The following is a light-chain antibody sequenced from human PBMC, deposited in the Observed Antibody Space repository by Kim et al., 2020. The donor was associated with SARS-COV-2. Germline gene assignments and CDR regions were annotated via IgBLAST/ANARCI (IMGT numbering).Light chain of an antibody. Sequence: ASVGDRVTSTCRASQGVSNSLAWYQQKPGKAPKLLIYDSSSLDKGVPSRFSGSGFGTDFILTITSLQPDDFAIYYCQQYRNAPWTFGQGTKVDIK. CDR3: QQYRNAPWT. J-gene: IGKJ1*01. CDR2: DSS. CDR1: QGVSNS. V-gene: IGKV1-12*01.